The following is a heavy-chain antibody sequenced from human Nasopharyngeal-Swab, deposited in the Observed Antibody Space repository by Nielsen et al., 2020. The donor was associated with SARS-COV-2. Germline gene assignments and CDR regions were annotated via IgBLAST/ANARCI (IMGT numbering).Heavy chain of an antibody. CDR1: GDTFTSYG. CDR2: ISAYNGNT. Sequence: VSVKASCKASGDTFTSYGISWVRQAPGQGLEWMGWISAYNGNTNYARKLQGRVTMTTDTSTSTAYMELRSLRSDDTAVYYCAGDPGREDPFDYWGQGTLVTVSS. CDR3: AGDPGREDPFDY. V-gene: IGHV1-18*01. D-gene: IGHD2-15*01. J-gene: IGHJ4*02.